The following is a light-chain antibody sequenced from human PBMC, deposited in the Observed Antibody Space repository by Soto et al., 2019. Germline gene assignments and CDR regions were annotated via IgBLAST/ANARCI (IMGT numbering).Light chain of an antibody. CDR3: SSYTSSNTFYV. Sequence: QSALTQPASVSGSPGQSITISCTGTSSDVGAYNYVSWYQQHPSKAPKLMIYDVSNRPSGVSNRFSASKSGNTASLTISGLQAEDEADYYCSSYTSSNTFYVFGTGTKLTVL. J-gene: IGLJ1*01. V-gene: IGLV2-14*01. CDR2: DVS. CDR1: SSDVGAYNY.